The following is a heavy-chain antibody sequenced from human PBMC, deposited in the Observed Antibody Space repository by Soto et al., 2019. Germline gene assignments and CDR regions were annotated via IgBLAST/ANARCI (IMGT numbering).Heavy chain of an antibody. J-gene: IGHJ3*01. CDR2: ISGSGSDT. D-gene: IGHD4-17*01. Sequence: GGSLRLSCAASGFTFSPYAMSWVRQAPGKGLEWVSAISGSGSDTYHAESVKGRFTISRDNSISMLYLQMNSLRTEDTAVYYCAHPRGYGVFDAYDFWGQGAMVTVSS. CDR1: GFTFSPYA. V-gene: IGHV3-23*01. CDR3: AHPRGYGVFDAYDF.